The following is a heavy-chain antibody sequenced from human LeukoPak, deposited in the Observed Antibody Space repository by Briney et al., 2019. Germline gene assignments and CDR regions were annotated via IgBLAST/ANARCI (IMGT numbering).Heavy chain of an antibody. J-gene: IGHJ4*02. CDR3: YSMIVVEIRVINDY. CDR2: IYSGGST. Sequence: GGSLRLSCAVSGFTVSSNYMSWVRQAPGKGLEWVSVIYSGGSTYYADSVKGRFTISRDNSKNTLYLRMNSLRAEDTAVYYCYSMIVVEIRVINDYWGQGILVTVSS. D-gene: IGHD3-22*01. CDR1: GFTVSSNY. V-gene: IGHV3-66*01.